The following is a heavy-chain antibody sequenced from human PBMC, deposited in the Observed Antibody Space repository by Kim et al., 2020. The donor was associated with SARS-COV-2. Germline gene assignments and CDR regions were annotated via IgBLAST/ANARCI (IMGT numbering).Heavy chain of an antibody. V-gene: IGHV3-9*01. D-gene: IGHD4-17*01. CDR3: AKVNGDYGEPFDY. J-gene: IGHJ4*02. Sequence: GYAGSVKGRFTISRDNAKNSLYLQMNSLRAEDTALYYCAKVNGDYGEPFDYWGQGTLVTVSS.